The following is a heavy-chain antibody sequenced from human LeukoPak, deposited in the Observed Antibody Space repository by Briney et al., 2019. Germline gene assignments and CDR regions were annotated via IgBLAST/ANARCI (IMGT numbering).Heavy chain of an antibody. J-gene: IGHJ4*02. CDR1: GFTFSSYA. D-gene: IGHD3-10*01. Sequence: PGGSLRLSCAASGFTFSSYAMHWVRQAPGKGLEWVAVISYDGSNKYYADSVKGRFTISRDNSKNTLYLQMNSLRAEDTAVYYCARDDYYGSGSPLDYWGQGTLVTVSS. CDR2: ISYDGSNK. V-gene: IGHV3-30*04. CDR3: ARDDYYGSGSPLDY.